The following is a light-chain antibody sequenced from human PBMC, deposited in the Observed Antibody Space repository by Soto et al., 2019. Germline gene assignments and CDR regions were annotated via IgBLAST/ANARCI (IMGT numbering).Light chain of an antibody. CDR3: QQYGSSPMT. Sequence: EIVLTQSPGILSLSPGERATLSCRASQSVSSNYLAWYQQKPGQAPRLLIYGASSRATAIPDRFSGSGSGTDFTLTISRLEPEDFAVYYCQQYGSSPMTFGQGTRLEIK. CDR2: GAS. V-gene: IGKV3-20*01. J-gene: IGKJ5*01. CDR1: QSVSSNY.